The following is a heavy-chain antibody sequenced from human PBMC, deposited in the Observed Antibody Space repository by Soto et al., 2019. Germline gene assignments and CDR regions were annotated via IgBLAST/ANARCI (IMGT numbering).Heavy chain of an antibody. Sequence: QLQLQESGPGLVKPSETLSLTCTVSGGSISSNSYYWGWIRQPPGKGLEWIGSIVYSGSTYYTPSLKSRVIISVDTSKNQFSLKLSSVTAADTAVYYCARPIARVVFSNPYWFDPWGQGTLVTVSS. D-gene: IGHD2-15*01. V-gene: IGHV4-39*01. J-gene: IGHJ5*02. CDR1: GGSISSNSYY. CDR3: ARPIARVVFSNPYWFDP. CDR2: IVYSGST.